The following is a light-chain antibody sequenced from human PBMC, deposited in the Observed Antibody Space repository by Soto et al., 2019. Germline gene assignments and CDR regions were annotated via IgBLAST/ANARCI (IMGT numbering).Light chain of an antibody. CDR2: KVS. CDR1: SSDVGGYNY. CDR3: SSYTSNSTLYV. Sequence: QSALTQPASVSGSPGQSITISCTGTSSDVGGYNYVSWYQQHPGKAPKLMIYKVSNRPSGVSNRFSGSKSGNTASLTISGLQAEDEADYYCSSYTSNSTLYVFGTGTKLTVL. V-gene: IGLV2-14*01. J-gene: IGLJ1*01.